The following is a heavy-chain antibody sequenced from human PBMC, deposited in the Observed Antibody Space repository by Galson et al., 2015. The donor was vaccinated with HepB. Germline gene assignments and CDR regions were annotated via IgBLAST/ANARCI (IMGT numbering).Heavy chain of an antibody. J-gene: IGHJ4*02. Sequence: QSGAEVKKPGESLRISCKSSGYSFTSYWISWVRQMPGKGLEWMGRIDPSDSYTNYSPSFQGHVTISADKSISTAYLQWSSLKASDTAMYYCARHRKGEVMRAVVPAAMPRYWGQGTLVTVSS. D-gene: IGHD2-2*01. V-gene: IGHV5-10-1*01. CDR1: GYSFTSYW. CDR2: IDPSDSYT. CDR3: ARHRKGEVMRAVVPAAMPRY.